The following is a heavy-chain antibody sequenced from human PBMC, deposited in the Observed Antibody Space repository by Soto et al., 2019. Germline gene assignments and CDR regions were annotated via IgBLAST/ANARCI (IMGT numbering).Heavy chain of an antibody. CDR2: ISGSGGST. J-gene: IGHJ5*02. Sequence: GGSLRLSCAASGFTFSSYAMSWVNQAPGKGLEWVSAISGSGGSTYYADSVKGRFTISRDNSKNTLYLQMNSLRAEDTAVYYCAKDRSTYYLVPPFDPWGQGTLVTVSS. CDR1: GFTFSSYA. V-gene: IGHV3-23*01. CDR3: AKDRSTYYLVPPFDP. D-gene: IGHD3-10*01.